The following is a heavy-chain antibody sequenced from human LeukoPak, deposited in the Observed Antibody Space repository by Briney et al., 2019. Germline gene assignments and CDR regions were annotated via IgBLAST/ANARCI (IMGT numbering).Heavy chain of an antibody. V-gene: IGHV1-2*02. J-gene: IGHJ6*02. CDR3: ARLGLSGPYYYGMDV. Sequence: ASVKVSCKASGYTFTGYYMHWVRQAPGQGLEWMGWINPNSGGTNYAQKFQGRVTMTRDTSISTAYLQWSSLKASDTAMYYCARLGLSGPYYYGMDVWGQGTTVTVSS. CDR2: INPNSGGT. CDR1: GYTFTGYY. D-gene: IGHD3/OR15-3a*01.